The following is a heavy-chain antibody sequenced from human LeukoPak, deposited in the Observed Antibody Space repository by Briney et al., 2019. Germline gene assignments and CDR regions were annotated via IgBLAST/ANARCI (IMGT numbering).Heavy chain of an antibody. CDR3: ASRGGYRFRFTDYYYYYMDV. Sequence: PSETLSLTCAVDGGSLSGYYWSWIRQPPGKGLEWIGEIIHSGNTKYNPSLKSRVTISVDTSKNQFSLKLNSVTAADTAVYYCASRGGYRFRFTDYYYYYMDVWGNGTTVTVSS. V-gene: IGHV4-34*12. CDR2: IIHSGNT. CDR1: GGSLSGYY. J-gene: IGHJ6*03. D-gene: IGHD5-12*01.